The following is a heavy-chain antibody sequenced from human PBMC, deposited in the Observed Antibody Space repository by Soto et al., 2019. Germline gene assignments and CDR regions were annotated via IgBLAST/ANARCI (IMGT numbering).Heavy chain of an antibody. CDR1: GFTFNTYW. CDR2: INSDGTRT. Sequence: EVQLVESGGTLVQPGGSLRLSCAASGFTFNTYWMHWVRQAPGKGLVWVSRINSDGTRTTYADSVKDRFTISRDNAKNTVYLQMNSLRAEDMAVYYCTTVATNSYNWLDPWGQGTLVTVSS. D-gene: IGHD5-12*01. CDR3: TTVATNSYNWLDP. V-gene: IGHV3-74*01. J-gene: IGHJ5*02.